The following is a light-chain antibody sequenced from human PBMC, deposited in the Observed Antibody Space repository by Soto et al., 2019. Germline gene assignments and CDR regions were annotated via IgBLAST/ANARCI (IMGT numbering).Light chain of an antibody. CDR3: SSYAGSNNYV. CDR2: EVS. V-gene: IGLV2-8*01. CDR1: SSDAGGYNY. J-gene: IGLJ1*01. Sequence: QSVLTQPPSASGSPGQSVTISCTGTSSDAGGYNYVSSYQQHPGKAPKLMIYEVSKRPSGVPDRFSGSKSGNTASLTVSGLQAEDEADYYCSSYAGSNNYVFGTGTRSPS.